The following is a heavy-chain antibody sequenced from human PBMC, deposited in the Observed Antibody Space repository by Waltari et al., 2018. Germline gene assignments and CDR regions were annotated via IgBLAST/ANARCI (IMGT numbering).Heavy chain of an antibody. CDR3: ARDHVFRGDFWSGYYDS. CDR2: IKQDGSET. V-gene: IGHV3-7*01. J-gene: IGHJ4*02. CDR1: GFTFSSYW. Sequence: EVQLEESGGGLVQPGGSLRLSCAASGFTFSSYWRPWVRQAPGKGLVWVANIKQDGSETYYADSLKGRFTISRDNAKNSLYLQMNSLRAEDTALYYCARDHVFRGDFWSGYYDSWGQGTLVTVSS. D-gene: IGHD3-3*01.